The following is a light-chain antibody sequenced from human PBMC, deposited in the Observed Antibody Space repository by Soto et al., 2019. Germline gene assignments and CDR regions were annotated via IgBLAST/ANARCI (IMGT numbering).Light chain of an antibody. CDR1: QSISSW. CDR3: QQYNSYPVT. V-gene: IGKV1-5*03. CDR2: QAS. J-gene: IGKJ4*01. Sequence: DIQMTQSPSTLSASVGDRVTTTCRASQSISSWLAWYQQKPGKAPKLLIYQASSLQSGVPSRFSGSGSGTEFSLTITSLQPDDFATYYCQQYNSYPVTFGGGTRVEIK.